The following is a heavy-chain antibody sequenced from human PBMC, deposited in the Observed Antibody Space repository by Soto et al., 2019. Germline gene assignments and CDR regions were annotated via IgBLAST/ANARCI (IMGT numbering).Heavy chain of an antibody. CDR2: IYYSGST. D-gene: IGHD3-3*01. Sequence: SETLSPTCTVSGGSIGSSYWTWIRHSPGNGLEWIGYIYYSGSTNYNPSLKSRVTISVDTSKNQFSLKLSSATAADTAVYYCARGLYDFWSGYYPNNWFDPWGQGTLVTVS. CDR3: ARGLYDFWSGYYPNNWFDP. J-gene: IGHJ5*02. CDR1: GGSIGSSY. V-gene: IGHV4-59*01.